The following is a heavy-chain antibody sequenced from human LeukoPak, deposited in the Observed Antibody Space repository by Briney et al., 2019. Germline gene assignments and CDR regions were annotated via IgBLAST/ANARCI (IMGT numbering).Heavy chain of an antibody. CDR2: ISGGGEHT. Sequence: GGSLRLSCAASGFTFTNFAMKWVRQAPGKGLEWVADISGGGEHTFYADSVKGRFTISRDNSKNTLYLQMNSLRAEDTAVYYCAKDQIQLWSNYYYYYYMDVWGKGTTVTVSS. CDR1: GFTFTNFA. J-gene: IGHJ6*03. D-gene: IGHD5-18*01. CDR3: AKDQIQLWSNYYYYYYMDV. V-gene: IGHV3-23*01.